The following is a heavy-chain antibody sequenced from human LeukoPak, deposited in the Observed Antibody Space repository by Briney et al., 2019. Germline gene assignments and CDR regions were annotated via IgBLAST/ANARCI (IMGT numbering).Heavy chain of an antibody. Sequence: SETLSLTCDVSGYSISSGYYWGWIRQPPGQGLEWIGTIYHSGSTYYKPSLKRRVTISVDTSKNQFSLKLSSVTAADTAVYYCARRRWGSGYYFDYWGQGTLVTVSS. CDR3: ARRRWGSGYYFDY. V-gene: IGHV4-38-2*01. J-gene: IGHJ4*02. CDR2: IYHSGST. D-gene: IGHD7-27*01. CDR1: GYSISSGYY.